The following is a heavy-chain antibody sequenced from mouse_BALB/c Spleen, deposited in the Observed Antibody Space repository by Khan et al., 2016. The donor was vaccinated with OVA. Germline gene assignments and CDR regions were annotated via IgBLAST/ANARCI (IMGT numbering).Heavy chain of an antibody. CDR3: ARKNGSDFDY. CDR2: INPYTGEA. V-gene: IGHV1-20*02. Sequence: VQLKESGPELVKPGASVKISCTASGYSFTGYFMNWVMQSHGKSLEWIGRINPYTGEAFYNQKFKGKATLTVDESSSTAYLELRSLASEDSAVDYCARKNGSDFDYWGQGTTLTVSS. J-gene: IGHJ2*01. D-gene: IGHD1-1*01. CDR1: GYSFTGYF.